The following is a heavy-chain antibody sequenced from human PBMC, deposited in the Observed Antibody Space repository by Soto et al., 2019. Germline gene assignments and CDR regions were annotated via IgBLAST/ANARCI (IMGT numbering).Heavy chain of an antibody. V-gene: IGHV3-30-3*01. CDR3: ARETRTFYSSRYYYYGMDV. CDR1: GFTFSSYA. Sequence: PGGSLRLSCAASGFTFSSYAMHWVRQAPGKGLEGVAVISYDGSNKYYADSVKGRFTISRDNSKNTLYLQMNSLRAEDTAVYYCARETRTFYSSRYYYYGMDVWGQGTTVTVSS. D-gene: IGHD6-13*01. CDR2: ISYDGSNK. J-gene: IGHJ6*02.